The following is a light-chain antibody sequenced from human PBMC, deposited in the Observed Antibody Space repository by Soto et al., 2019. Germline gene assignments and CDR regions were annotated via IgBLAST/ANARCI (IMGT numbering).Light chain of an antibody. J-gene: IGKJ1*01. CDR3: QQSYSNPPT. V-gene: IGKV1-39*01. CDR2: GVA. CDR1: RDITSY. Sequence: DIQMTQSPSSLSASVGDRVTITCRAGRDITSYLNWYQVKPGKAPKLLIYGVASLQSGVPSRFSGRGSGTDFTLTINSLQPEDFATYYCQQSYSNPPTFGQGTKVEIK.